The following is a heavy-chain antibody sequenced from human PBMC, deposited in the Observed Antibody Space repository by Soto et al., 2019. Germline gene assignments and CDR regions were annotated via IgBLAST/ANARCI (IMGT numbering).Heavy chain of an antibody. CDR3: ARDRPPMVRGVPTFGWFDP. CDR1: GFTFSSYS. V-gene: IGHV3-21*01. CDR2: ISSSSSYI. D-gene: IGHD3-10*01. Sequence: EVQLVESGGGLVKPGGSLRLSCAASGFTFSSYSMNWVRQAPGKGLEWVSSISSSSSYIYYADSVKGRFTISRDNAKNSLYLQMNSLRAEDTAVYYCARDRPPMVRGVPTFGWFDPWGQGTLVTVSS. J-gene: IGHJ5*02.